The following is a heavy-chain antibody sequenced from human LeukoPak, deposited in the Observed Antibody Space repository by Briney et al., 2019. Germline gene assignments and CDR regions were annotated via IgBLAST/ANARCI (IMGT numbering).Heavy chain of an antibody. J-gene: IGHJ4*02. CDR3: RRGTVTTANFDC. V-gene: IGHV4-59*01. Sequence: SETLSLTCSVSGVSISTSYWSWIRQPPGKGLEWIGYIHYSGETNYNPSLKSRVTMSADTSKNQFSLTLSSVTAADAAVYYCRRGTVTTANFDCWGQGTLVVVFS. CDR2: IHYSGET. D-gene: IGHD4-17*01. CDR1: GVSISTSY.